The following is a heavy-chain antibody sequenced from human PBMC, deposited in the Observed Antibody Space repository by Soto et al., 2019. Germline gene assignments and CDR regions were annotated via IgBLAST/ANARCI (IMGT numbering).Heavy chain of an antibody. D-gene: IGHD6-19*01. J-gene: IGHJ6*02. CDR2: TYYRSKWYN. CDR1: GDSVSSNSAA. Sequence: SQTLSLTCAISGDSVSSNSAAWNWIRQSPSRGLEWLGRTYYRSKWYNDYAVSVKSRITINPDTSKNQFSLQLNSVTPEDTAVYYCAREYGIAVVKGSYGMDFWGQRTTVTVSS. V-gene: IGHV6-1*01. CDR3: AREYGIAVVKGSYGMDF.